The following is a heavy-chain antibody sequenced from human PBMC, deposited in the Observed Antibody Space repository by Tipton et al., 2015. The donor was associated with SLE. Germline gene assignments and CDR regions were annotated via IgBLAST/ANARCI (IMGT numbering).Heavy chain of an antibody. J-gene: IGHJ4*02. CDR3: TRHRLGGADSFDY. Sequence: TLSLTCTVSGGSVSSGSYYWSWIRQPPGKGLEWIGYIYYSGSTNYNPSLKSRVTISVDTSKNQFSLKLSSVTAADTAVYYCTRHRLGGADSFDYWGQGTLVTVSS. CDR1: GGSVSSGSYY. D-gene: IGHD3-10*01. V-gene: IGHV4-61*01. CDR2: IYYSGST.